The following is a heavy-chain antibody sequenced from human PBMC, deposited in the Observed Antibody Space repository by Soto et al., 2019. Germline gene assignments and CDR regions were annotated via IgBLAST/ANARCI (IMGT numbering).Heavy chain of an antibody. J-gene: IGHJ4*02. CDR1: GFTFSSYW. CDR2: IKQDGSEK. V-gene: IGHV3-7*01. Sequence: GGSLRLSCAASGFTFSSYWMSWVRQAPGKGLEWVANIKQDGSEKYYVDSVKGRFTISRDNAKNSLYLQMNSLRAEDTAVYYCARISYSYVRGLDYFDYWGQGTLVTVSS. CDR3: ARISYSYVRGLDYFDY. D-gene: IGHD5-18*01.